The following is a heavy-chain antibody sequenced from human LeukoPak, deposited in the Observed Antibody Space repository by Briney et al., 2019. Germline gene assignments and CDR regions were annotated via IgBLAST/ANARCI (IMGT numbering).Heavy chain of an antibody. CDR1: GFTFSSFG. CDR2: IWYDGINK. V-gene: IGHV3-33*01. Sequence: PGGSVRLSCAASGFTFSSFGMHWVRQAPGKGLEWVAVIWYDGINKYYADPVKGRFTISRDNSKNTLYLQMNSLRAEDTAVYYCGYSVGDVWGKGTTVIVSS. J-gene: IGHJ6*04. D-gene: IGHD2-15*01. CDR3: GYSVGDV.